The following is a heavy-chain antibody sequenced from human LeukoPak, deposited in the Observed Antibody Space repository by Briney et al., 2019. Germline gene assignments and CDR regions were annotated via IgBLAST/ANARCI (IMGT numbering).Heavy chain of an antibody. CDR3: AREFPLISTTVTTDY. D-gene: IGHD4-17*01. Sequence: ASVKVSCKASGYTFTSYGISWVRQAPGQGLEWMGWISAYNGNTNYAQKLQGRVTMTTDTSTSTAYMELRSLRSDDTAVYYCAREFPLISTTVTTDYWGQGTLVTVSS. J-gene: IGHJ4*02. CDR2: ISAYNGNT. CDR1: GYTFTSYG. V-gene: IGHV1-18*01.